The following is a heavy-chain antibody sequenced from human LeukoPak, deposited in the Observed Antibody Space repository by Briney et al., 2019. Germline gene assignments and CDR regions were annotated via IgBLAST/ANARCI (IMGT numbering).Heavy chain of an antibody. V-gene: IGHV4-30-4*01. D-gene: IGHD3-9*01. CDR1: GGSISSGDYY. CDR3: ARTYYDILTGYYYGMDV. Sequence: SETLSLTCTVSGGSISSGDYYWSWIRQPPGKGLEWIGYIYYSGSTYYNPSLKSRVTISVDTSKNQFSLKLSSVTAADTAVYYCARTYYDILTGYYYGMDVWGQGTTVTVSS. J-gene: IGHJ6*02. CDR2: IYYSGST.